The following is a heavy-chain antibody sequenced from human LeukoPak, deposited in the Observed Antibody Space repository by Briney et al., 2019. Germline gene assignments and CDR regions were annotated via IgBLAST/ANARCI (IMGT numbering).Heavy chain of an antibody. CDR1: GGSISSGGYS. V-gene: IGHV4-30-2*01. CDR3: ARGSCSGGTCYLFGP. D-gene: IGHD2-15*01. Sequence: SETLSLTCAVSGGSISSGGYSWSWIRQPPGKGLEWIAYIYNSGNTYYNPSLKSRVTISVDRSKNQFSLKLSSVTAADTAAYYCARGSCSGGTCYLFGPWGQGTLVTVSS. CDR2: IYNSGNT. J-gene: IGHJ5*02.